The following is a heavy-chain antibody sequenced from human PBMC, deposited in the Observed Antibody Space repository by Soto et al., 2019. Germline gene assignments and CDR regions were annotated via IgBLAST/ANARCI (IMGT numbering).Heavy chain of an antibody. Sequence: ASVKVSCKASGYTFASYAISWMRQAPGQGLEWMGWINTYTGKTDYAKKFQGRVTMTRDTSTSTVYMELTTLRSDDTAVFYCARDTERRAWLDPWGQGTLDTVS. D-gene: IGHD1-1*01. CDR3: ARDTERRAWLDP. V-gene: IGHV1-18*01. CDR1: GYTFASYA. J-gene: IGHJ5*02. CDR2: INTYTGKT.